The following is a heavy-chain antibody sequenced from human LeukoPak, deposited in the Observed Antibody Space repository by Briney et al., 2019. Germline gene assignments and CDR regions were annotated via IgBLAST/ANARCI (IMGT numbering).Heavy chain of an antibody. CDR2: ISASAGST. CDR3: ARQDPYALHI. J-gene: IGHJ3*02. Sequence: GGSLRLSCAASGFTFSNHVMNWVRQAPGKGLEWVSSISASAGSTHYVDSVKGRFTISRDNSKNTLFLQMNSLGAEDTAVYYCARQDPYALHIWGHGTMVTVSA. V-gene: IGHV3-23*01. CDR1: GFTFSNHV.